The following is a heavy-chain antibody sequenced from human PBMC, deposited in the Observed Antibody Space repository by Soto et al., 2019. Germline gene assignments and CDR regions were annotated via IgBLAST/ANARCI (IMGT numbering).Heavy chain of an antibody. CDR3: ARDVSPGTSILYFDAFDI. D-gene: IGHD6-13*01. J-gene: IGHJ3*02. CDR2: IRKDGSKT. V-gene: IGHV3-7*05. Sequence: EVRLVESGGGLVQPGGSLRLSCAASGFTFSSDCMTWVRQAPGKGRVWVANIRKDGSKTSYLDSVRGRFTISRDNAQSSLYLQLDSLMAEATGLYYCARDVSPGTSILYFDAFDIWGQGTMVTVSS. CDR1: GFTFSSDC.